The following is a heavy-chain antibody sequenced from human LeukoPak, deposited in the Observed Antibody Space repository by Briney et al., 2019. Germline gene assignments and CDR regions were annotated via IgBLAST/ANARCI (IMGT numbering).Heavy chain of an antibody. J-gene: IGHJ5*02. D-gene: IGHD3-16*02. CDR3: ARGGDYDYVWGSYRLPNWFDP. V-gene: IGHV3-21*01. CDR1: GFTFSSYS. Sequence: GGSLRLSCAASGFTFSSYSMNWVRQAPGKGLEWVSSISSSSSYIYYADSVKGRFTISRDNAKNSLYLQMNSLRAEDTAVYYCARGGDYDYVWGSYRLPNWFDPWGQGTLVTVSS. CDR2: ISSSSSYI.